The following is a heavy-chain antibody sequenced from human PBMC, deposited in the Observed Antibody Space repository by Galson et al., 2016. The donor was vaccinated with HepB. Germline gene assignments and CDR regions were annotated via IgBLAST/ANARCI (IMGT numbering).Heavy chain of an antibody. CDR2: IFGNGGST. V-gene: IGHV3-23*01. Sequence: SLRLSCAASGFTFNYYAMSWVRQAPGKGLEWVSGIFGNGGSTYYADSVKGRFTISRDNSKNTLYLQMNSRRAEDTAVYYCAKRGQQLTWIWYFDLWGRGTLVTVSS. CDR1: GFTFNYYA. J-gene: IGHJ2*01. CDR3: AKRGQQLTWIWYFDL. D-gene: IGHD6-13*01.